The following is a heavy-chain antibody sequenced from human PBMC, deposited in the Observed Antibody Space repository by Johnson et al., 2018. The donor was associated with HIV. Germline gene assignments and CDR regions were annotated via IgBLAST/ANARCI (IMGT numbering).Heavy chain of an antibody. D-gene: IGHD2-8*02. Sequence: VQLVESGGGVVQPGRSLRLSCAASGFTFSSYAMSWVRQAPGKGLEWVSAISGSGGSTYYADSVKGRFTISRDNSKNTLYLQMNSLRAEDTAVYYCARRKIDTGGVFDIWGQGTMVTVSS. J-gene: IGHJ3*02. CDR2: ISGSGGST. V-gene: IGHV3-23*04. CDR1: GFTFSSYA. CDR3: ARRKIDTGGVFDI.